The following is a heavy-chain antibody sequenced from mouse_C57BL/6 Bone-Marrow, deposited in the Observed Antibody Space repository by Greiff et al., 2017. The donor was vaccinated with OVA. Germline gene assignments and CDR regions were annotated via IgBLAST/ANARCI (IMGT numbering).Heavy chain of an antibody. CDR1: GYTFTDYE. V-gene: IGHV1-15*01. J-gene: IGHJ4*01. Sequence: QVQLKQSGAELVRPGASVTLSCKASGYTFTDYEMHWVKQTPVHGLEWIGALDPETGGTAYNQKFTGKAILTADKASSTAYMELRSLTSEDSAVYYCTRGYSNYYAMDYWGQGTSVTVSS. CDR2: LDPETGGT. D-gene: IGHD2-5*01. CDR3: TRGYSNYYAMDY.